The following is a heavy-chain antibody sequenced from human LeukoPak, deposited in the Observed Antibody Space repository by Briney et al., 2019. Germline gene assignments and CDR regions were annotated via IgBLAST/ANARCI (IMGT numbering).Heavy chain of an antibody. D-gene: IGHD3-22*01. CDR3: ARANYYDGSAYAFDI. CDR2: IYYSGST. CDR1: GGSISGGDYY. Sequence: SETLSLTCTVSGGSISGGDYYWSWIRQPPGKGLEWIGYIYYSGSTYYNPSLKSRVTISVDTSKNQFSLKLSSVTAADTAVYYCARANYYDGSAYAFDIWGQGTMVTVSS. J-gene: IGHJ3*02. V-gene: IGHV4-30-4*08.